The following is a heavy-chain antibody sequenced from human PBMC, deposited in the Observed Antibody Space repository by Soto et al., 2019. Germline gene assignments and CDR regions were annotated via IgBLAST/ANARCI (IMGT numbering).Heavy chain of an antibody. D-gene: IGHD6-19*01. CDR3: ARDTEAVAGIYYYYYGMDV. CDR2: ISSSSSTI. V-gene: IGHV3-48*02. Sequence: PGGSLRLSCAASGFTSSSYSMNWVRQAPGKGLEWVSYISSSSSTIYYADSVKGRFTISRDNAKNSLYLQMNSLRDEDTAVYYCARDTEAVAGIYYYYYGMDVWGQGTTVTVSS. CDR1: GFTSSSYS. J-gene: IGHJ6*02.